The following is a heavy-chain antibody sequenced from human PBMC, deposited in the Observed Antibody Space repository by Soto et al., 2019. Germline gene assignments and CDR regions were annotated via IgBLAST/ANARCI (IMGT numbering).Heavy chain of an antibody. J-gene: IGHJ6*02. Sequence: GGSLRLSCAASGFTVKNYQMNWVRQAPGKGLEWVSVIYSGGVTYYSDSVKGRFSITRDTYTNTLYLQMNNLRTEDTAMYYCARDPSTTGFYGLDVWGQGTTVTVSS. D-gene: IGHD4-17*01. CDR3: ARDPSTTGFYGLDV. CDR2: IYSGGVT. CDR1: GFTVKNYQ. V-gene: IGHV3-53*01.